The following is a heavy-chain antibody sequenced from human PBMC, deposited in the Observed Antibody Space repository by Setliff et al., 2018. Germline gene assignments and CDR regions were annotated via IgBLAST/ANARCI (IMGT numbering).Heavy chain of an antibody. Sequence: PGGSLRLSCAASGFTFSSYGMHWVRQAPGKGLEWVGRIKTKTDGGTTDYPAPVKGRFTISRDDSQNTLYLQMNSLKTEDTAVYYCTTQPTPDYDILTGYYVSLGSYYFDYWGQGTLVTVSS. D-gene: IGHD3-9*01. CDR1: GFTFSSYG. CDR2: IKTKTDGGTT. CDR3: TTQPTPDYDILTGYYVSLGSYYFDY. V-gene: IGHV3-15*01. J-gene: IGHJ4*02.